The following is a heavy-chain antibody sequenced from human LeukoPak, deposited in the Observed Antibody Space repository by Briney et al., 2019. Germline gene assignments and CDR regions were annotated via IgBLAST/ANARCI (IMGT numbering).Heavy chain of an antibody. D-gene: IGHD2-8*01. J-gene: IGHJ5*02. Sequence: PGGSLRLSCAASGFTFSSYSMNWVRQAPGKGLEWVSSISSSSSYIYYADSVKGRFTISRDSAKNSLYLQMNSLRAEDTAVYYCARGDVSGFDPWGQGTLVTVSS. CDR2: ISSSSSYI. V-gene: IGHV3-21*01. CDR1: GFTFSSYS. CDR3: ARGDVSGFDP.